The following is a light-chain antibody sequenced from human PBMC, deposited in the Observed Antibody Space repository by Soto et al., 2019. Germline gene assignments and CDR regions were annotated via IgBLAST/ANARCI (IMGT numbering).Light chain of an antibody. V-gene: IGLV1-40*01. Sequence: QAVVTQPPSVSGAPGQRVTISCTGSSSNIGAGYDVHWYQQLPGTAPKLLIFVNINRPSGAPDRFSGSKSGTSASLAITGLRAEDEADYYCCSYAGSYTYVFGTGTKLTVL. J-gene: IGLJ1*01. CDR2: VNI. CDR3: CSYAGSYTYV. CDR1: SSNIGAGYD.